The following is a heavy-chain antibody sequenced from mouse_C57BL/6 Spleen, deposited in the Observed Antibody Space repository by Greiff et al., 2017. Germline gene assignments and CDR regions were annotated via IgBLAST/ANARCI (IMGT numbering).Heavy chain of an antibody. CDR2: ISSGSSTN. CDR1: GFTFSDYG. Sequence: EVHLVESGGGLVKPGGSLKLSCAASGFTFSDYGMHWVRQAPEKGLEWVAYISSGSSTNYYADTVKGRFTISRANAKNTLFLQMTRLRAEDTAMYYCASGHYYAMDYWGQGTSVTVSS. V-gene: IGHV5-17*01. CDR3: ASGHYYAMDY. J-gene: IGHJ4*01.